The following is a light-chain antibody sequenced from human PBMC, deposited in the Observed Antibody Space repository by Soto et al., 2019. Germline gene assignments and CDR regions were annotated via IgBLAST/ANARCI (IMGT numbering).Light chain of an antibody. CDR2: KAS. CDR3: QQYHSYSRT. Sequence: DIQGTQSPTSLSASVGDRVPITCRASQTIFSWLAWYQQKPGTPPKLLIYKASTLQSGVPSRFSGSGSGTEFTLTISSLQPDDIATYYCQQYHSYSRTFGQGTRLEIK. CDR1: QTIFSW. V-gene: IGKV1-5*03. J-gene: IGKJ5*01.